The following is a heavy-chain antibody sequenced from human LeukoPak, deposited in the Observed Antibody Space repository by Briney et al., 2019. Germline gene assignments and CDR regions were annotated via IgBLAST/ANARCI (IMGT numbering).Heavy chain of an antibody. CDR2: INWNGGST. D-gene: IGHD2-15*01. Sequence: GGSLRLSCAASGFTFDEYTMSWVRQVPGKGLEWVSGINWNGGSTGYADSVKGRFTISRDNARNSLYLQMSSLRVDDTAVYYCARGVGGHYYYYYYMDVWGKGTTVTISS. V-gene: IGHV3-20*04. CDR3: ARGVGGHYYYYYYMDV. J-gene: IGHJ6*03. CDR1: GFTFDEYT.